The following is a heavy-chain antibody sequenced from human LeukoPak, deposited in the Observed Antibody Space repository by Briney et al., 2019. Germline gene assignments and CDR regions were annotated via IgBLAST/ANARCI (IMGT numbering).Heavy chain of an antibody. J-gene: IGHJ4*02. CDR2: IIPIFGTA. D-gene: IGHD6-19*01. CDR1: GCTFSSYA. Sequence: VASVKVSCKASGCTFSSYAISWVRQAPGQGLEWMGGIIPIFGTANYAQKFQGRVTITTDESTSTAYMELSSLRSEDTAVYYCASGTVAGTINYWGQGTLVTVSS. V-gene: IGHV1-69*05. CDR3: ASGTVAGTINY.